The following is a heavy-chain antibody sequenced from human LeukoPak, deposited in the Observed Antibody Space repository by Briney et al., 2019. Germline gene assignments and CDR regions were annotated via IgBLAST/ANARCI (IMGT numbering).Heavy chain of an antibody. Sequence: PGGSLRLSCAASGFTFSTYAMHWARQAPGKGLEWVAFIRYDGINKYYADSVKGRFTISRDSFKNTLYLQMNSLRAEDTAVYYCAKEGDYYGSGSYRDGFDIWGQGTMATVSS. CDR3: AKEGDYYGSGSYRDGFDI. CDR1: GFTFSTYA. CDR2: IRYDGINK. D-gene: IGHD3-10*01. V-gene: IGHV3-30*02. J-gene: IGHJ3*02.